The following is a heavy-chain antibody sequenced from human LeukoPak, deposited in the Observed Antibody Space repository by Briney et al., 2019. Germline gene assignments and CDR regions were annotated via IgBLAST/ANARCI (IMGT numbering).Heavy chain of an antibody. V-gene: IGHV3-21*04. CDR3: AKGHYGSGSFEPQDYFDY. Sequence: PGGSPRLSCAASGFTFSSYSMNWVRQAPGKGLEWVSSISSSSSYIYYADSVKGRFTISRDNAKNSLYLQMNSLRAEDTALYYCAKGHYGSGSFEPQDYFDYWGQGTLVTVSS. CDR1: GFTFSSYS. D-gene: IGHD3-10*01. CDR2: ISSSSSYI. J-gene: IGHJ4*02.